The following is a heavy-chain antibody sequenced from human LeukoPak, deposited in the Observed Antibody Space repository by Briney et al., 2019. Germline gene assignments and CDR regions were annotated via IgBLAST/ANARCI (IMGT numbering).Heavy chain of an antibody. V-gene: IGHV1-18*01. CDR3: ARAVSDWPPYIDY. CDR2: ISAYNGKT. Sequence: ASVKVSCKASGYTFTSFYFTWVRQAPGQGLEWLGWISAYNGKTDYAQKVQGRVIMTTETSTSTASMELWSLTYDDTAVYWCARAVSDWPPYIDYWGQGTLVTVSS. D-gene: IGHD3-9*01. J-gene: IGHJ4*02. CDR1: GYTFTSFY.